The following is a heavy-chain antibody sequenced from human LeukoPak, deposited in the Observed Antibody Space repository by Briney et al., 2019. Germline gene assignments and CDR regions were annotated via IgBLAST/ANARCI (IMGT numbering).Heavy chain of an antibody. V-gene: IGHV4-61*02. CDR1: GGSISSGSYY. Sequence: PSETLSLTCTVSGGSISSGSYYWSWIRQPAGKGLEWIGRIYSSGSTNYNPSLKSRVTISVDTSKNQFSLKLSSVTAADTAVYYCARDQGIYDYVWGSYRHWYFDLWGRGTLVTVSS. CDR3: ARDQGIYDYVWGSYRHWYFDL. D-gene: IGHD3-16*02. CDR2: IYSSGST. J-gene: IGHJ2*01.